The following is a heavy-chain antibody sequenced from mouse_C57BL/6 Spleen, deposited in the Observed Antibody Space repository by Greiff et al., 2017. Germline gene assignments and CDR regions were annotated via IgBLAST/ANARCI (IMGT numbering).Heavy chain of an antibody. CDR1: GYTFTSYW. J-gene: IGHJ2*01. Sequence: QVQLQQPGAELVKPGASVKLSCKASGYTFTSYWMQWVKQRPGQGLEWIGEIDPSDSYTNYNQKFKGKATLTVDTSSSTAYMQLSSLTSEDSAVYYCARHYYGSSPFDYWGQGTTLTVSS. D-gene: IGHD1-1*01. CDR3: ARHYYGSSPFDY. CDR2: IDPSDSYT. V-gene: IGHV1-50*01.